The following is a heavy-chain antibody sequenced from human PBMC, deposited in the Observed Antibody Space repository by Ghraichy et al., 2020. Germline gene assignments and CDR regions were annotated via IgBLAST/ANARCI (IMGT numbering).Heavy chain of an antibody. J-gene: IGHJ4*02. CDR3: AHTWSATLFDY. CDR1: GFSLNNPGLG. Sequence: PTLVKPTQTLTLTCTFSGFSLNNPGLGVGWVRQPPGKALEWLAVIYWDDDKHYSPSLKSRITITKDPSKNQVVLTLTNMDPVDTATYYCAHTWSATLFDYWGQGTLVTVSS. V-gene: IGHV2-5*02. CDR2: IYWDDDK. D-gene: IGHD3-3*01.